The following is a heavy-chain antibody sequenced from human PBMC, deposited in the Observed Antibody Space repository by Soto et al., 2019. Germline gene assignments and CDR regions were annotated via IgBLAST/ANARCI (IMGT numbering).Heavy chain of an antibody. CDR1: GFTFSSYS. CDR2: ISSSSSYI. J-gene: IGHJ4*02. Sequence: PGGSLRLSCAASGFTFSSYSMNWVRQAPGKGLEWVSSISSSSSYIYYADSVKGRFTISRDNAKNTLYLQMNSLRVEDTAVYYCAKTLYGGCDYWGRGTLVTVSS. V-gene: IGHV3-21*04. D-gene: IGHD5-12*01. CDR3: AKTLYGGCDY.